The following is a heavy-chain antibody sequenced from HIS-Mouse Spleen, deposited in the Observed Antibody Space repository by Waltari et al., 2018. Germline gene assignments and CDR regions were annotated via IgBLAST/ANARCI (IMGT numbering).Heavy chain of an antibody. CDR1: GCTLGSYG. CDR3: AKDRGSQFDY. V-gene: IGHV3-30*18. D-gene: IGHD1-26*01. J-gene: IGHJ4*02. Sequence: QVQLVESGGGVVQPGRSLRLSGAASGCTLGSYGRHVVRQAPGKGLEWVAVISYDGSNKYYADSVKGRITISRDNSKNTLYLQMNSLRAEDTAVYYCAKDRGSQFDYWGQGTLVTVSS. CDR2: ISYDGSNK.